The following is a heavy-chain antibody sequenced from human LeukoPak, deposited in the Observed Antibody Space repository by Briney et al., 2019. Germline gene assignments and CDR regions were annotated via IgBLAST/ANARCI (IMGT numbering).Heavy chain of an antibody. D-gene: IGHD2-2*01. CDR3: ARVGVGCSSTSCYYWFDP. CDR1: GFTFSSYG. Sequence: PGRSLRLSCAASGFTFSSYGMHWVRQAPGKGLEWVAVIWYDGSNKYYADSVKGRFTISRDNSKNTLYLQMNSLRAEDTAVYYCARVGVGCSSTSCYYWFDPWGQGTLVTVSS. J-gene: IGHJ5*02. CDR2: IWYDGSNK. V-gene: IGHV3-33*01.